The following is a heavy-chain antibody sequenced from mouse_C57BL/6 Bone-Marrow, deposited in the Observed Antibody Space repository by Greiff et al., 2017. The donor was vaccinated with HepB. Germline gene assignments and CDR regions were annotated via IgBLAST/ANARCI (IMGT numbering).Heavy chain of an antibody. CDR1: GYTFTSYG. CDR2: IYPRSGNT. J-gene: IGHJ3*01. V-gene: IGHV1-81*01. D-gene: IGHD1-1*01. Sequence: QVHVKQSGAELARPGASVKLSCKASGYTFTSYGISWVKQRTGQGLEWIGEIYPRSGNTYYNEKFKGKATLTADKSSSTAYMELRSLTSEDSAVYFCASPLFITTVVAPAYWGQGTLVTVSA. CDR3: ASPLFITTVVAPAY.